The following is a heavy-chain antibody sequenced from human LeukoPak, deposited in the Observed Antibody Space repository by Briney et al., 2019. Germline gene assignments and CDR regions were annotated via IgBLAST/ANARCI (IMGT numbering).Heavy chain of an antibody. CDR3: AKKTLGRTGHNWFDP. J-gene: IGHJ5*02. CDR1: GFTFSSYS. V-gene: IGHV3-48*01. D-gene: IGHD1-14*01. Sequence: LTGGSLRLSCAASGFTFSSYSMNWVRQAPGKGLEWVSYISSSSNTIYYADSVKGRFTISRDNAKNSLYLQMNSLRAEDTAVYYCAKKTLGRTGHNWFDPWGQGTLVTVSS. CDR2: ISSSSNTI.